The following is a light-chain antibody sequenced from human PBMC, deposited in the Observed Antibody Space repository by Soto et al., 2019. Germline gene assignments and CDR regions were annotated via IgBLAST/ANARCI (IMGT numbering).Light chain of an antibody. J-gene: IGKJ1*01. V-gene: IGKV1-5*01. CDR2: GAS. CDR1: QSITNW. CDR3: QQYSSYWT. Sequence: DLQMTQSPSTQSASVGDRVTITRRASQSITNWLAWYQQKPGKAPKLLIYGASTLESGVPSRFSGSGSGTEFTLTISSLQSDDFATYYCQQYSSYWTFGQGTKVDIK.